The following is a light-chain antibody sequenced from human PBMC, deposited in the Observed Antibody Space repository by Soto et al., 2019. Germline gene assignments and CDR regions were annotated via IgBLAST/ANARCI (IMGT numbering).Light chain of an antibody. CDR3: CSYADGNTWV. Sequence: QSALTQPASVSGSPGQSITISCTEISRSYNLVSWYQHNPGKAPKLLIYEATERPSGVSNRFSGSKSGNTASLTISGLQAEDEADYYCCSYADGNTWVFGGGTKLTVL. J-gene: IGLJ3*02. V-gene: IGLV2-23*01. CDR2: EAT. CDR1: SRSYNL.